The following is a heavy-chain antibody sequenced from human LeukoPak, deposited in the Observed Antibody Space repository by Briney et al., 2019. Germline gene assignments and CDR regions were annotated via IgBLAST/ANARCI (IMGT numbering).Heavy chain of an antibody. D-gene: IGHD3-3*01. Sequence: GGSLRLSCAASGFTFRSYSMNWVRQAPGKGLEWVSYIGSVSTTIYYADSVKGRFTISRDNAKNSLYLQMNSLRAEDTAVYYCATASYYDFWSGYYSDDAFDIWGQGTMVTVSS. CDR2: IGSVSTTI. CDR1: GFTFRSYS. CDR3: ATASYYDFWSGYYSDDAFDI. V-gene: IGHV3-48*01. J-gene: IGHJ3*02.